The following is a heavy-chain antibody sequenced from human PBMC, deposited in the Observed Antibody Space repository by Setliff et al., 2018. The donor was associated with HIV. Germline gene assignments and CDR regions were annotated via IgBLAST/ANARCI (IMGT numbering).Heavy chain of an antibody. D-gene: IGHD1-26*01. V-gene: IGHV3-48*01. Sequence: GGSLRLSCAASGFTFSSYSMNWVRQAPGKGLEWVSYIGSSSHTIYYADSVKGRFTISRDNAKKSLYLQMNSLRAEDTAVYYCARDHGTYYNGLDYWGQGTLVTVSS. CDR2: IGSSSHTI. CDR3: ARDHGTYYNGLDY. J-gene: IGHJ4*02. CDR1: GFTFSSYS.